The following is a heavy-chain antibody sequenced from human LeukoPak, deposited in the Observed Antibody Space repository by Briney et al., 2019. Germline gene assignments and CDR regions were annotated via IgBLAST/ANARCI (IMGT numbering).Heavy chain of an antibody. CDR2: ILYDGSNK. D-gene: IGHD3-9*01. V-gene: IGHV3-33*01. Sequence: PGGSLSLFCAPYGFTLSSYCMESVRHPPGKGREWLVFILYDGSNKYYADSVKGRFTLSRDNSKKTLYLQINSVRAEETAVYYCVRDLRPYDILTGYQAHWGQGTLVTVSS. CDR3: VRDLRPYDILTGYQAH. CDR1: GFTLSSYC. J-gene: IGHJ4*02.